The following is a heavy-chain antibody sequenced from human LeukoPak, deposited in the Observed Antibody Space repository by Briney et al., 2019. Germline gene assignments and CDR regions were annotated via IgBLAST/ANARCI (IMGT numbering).Heavy chain of an antibody. D-gene: IGHD1-1*01. J-gene: IGHJ6*02. CDR3: ARETRYNYGRYGMDV. Sequence: PSETLSLTCTVSGGSINGYYWTWIRQPPGKGLEWIGYIYNIGSTDYNPSLKRRVTISVDTSKTQFSLKPSSVTAADTAVYYCARETRYNYGRYGMDVWGQGTTVTVSS. V-gene: IGHV4-59*01. CDR2: IYNIGST. CDR1: GGSINGYY.